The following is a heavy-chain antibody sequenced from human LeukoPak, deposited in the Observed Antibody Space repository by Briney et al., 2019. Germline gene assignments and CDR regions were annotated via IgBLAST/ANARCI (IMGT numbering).Heavy chain of an antibody. V-gene: IGHV3-21*04. CDR2: ISSSSSYI. CDR3: AKVPDAYNYGC. J-gene: IGHJ4*02. Sequence: KPGGSLRLSCAASGFTFSSYSMNWVRQAPGKGLEWVSSISSSSSYIYYADSVKGRFTISRDNAKNSLYLQMNSLRAEDTAIYYCAKVPDAYNYGCWGQGTLVTVSS. D-gene: IGHD5-24*01. CDR1: GFTFSSYS.